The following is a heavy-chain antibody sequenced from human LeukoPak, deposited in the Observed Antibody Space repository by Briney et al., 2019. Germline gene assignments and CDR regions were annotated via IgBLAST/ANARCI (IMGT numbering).Heavy chain of an antibody. D-gene: IGHD5-18*01. J-gene: IGHJ4*02. Sequence: GGSLRLSCAASGFTFSSYGMHWVRQAPGKGLEWVAVISYDGSNKYYADSVKGRFTISRDNSKNTLYLQMNSLRAEDTAVYYCAETWGRRSRSSPAMAYFDYWGQGTLVTVSS. CDR2: ISYDGSNK. CDR1: GFTFSSYG. V-gene: IGHV3-30*18. CDR3: AETWGRRSRSSPAMAYFDY.